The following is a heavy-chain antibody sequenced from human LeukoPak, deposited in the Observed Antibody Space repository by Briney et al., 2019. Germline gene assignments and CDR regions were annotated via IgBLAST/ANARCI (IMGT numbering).Heavy chain of an antibody. Sequence: ASVKVSCKASGYTFTSYDINWVRQATGQGLEWMGWMNPNSGNTGYAQKFQGRVTITRNTSISTAYMELSSLRSEDTAVYCCARATPWNYYDSSPYYFDYWGQGTLVTVSS. CDR1: GYTFTSYD. D-gene: IGHD3-22*01. CDR2: MNPNSGNT. CDR3: ARATPWNYYDSSPYYFDY. J-gene: IGHJ4*02. V-gene: IGHV1-8*03.